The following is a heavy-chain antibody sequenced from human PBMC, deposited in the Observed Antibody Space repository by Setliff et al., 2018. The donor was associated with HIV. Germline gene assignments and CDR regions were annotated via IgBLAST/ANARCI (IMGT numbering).Heavy chain of an antibody. CDR3: ARVRGSSYFGTFDY. CDR1: GGSISSYY. Sequence: ETLSLTCTVSGGSISSYYWSVFRQPPGKGLEWIGYIYYSGSSNYNPSLKSRVTISVDTSNNQFSLKLSSVTAADTAVYYCARVRGSSYFGTFDYWGQGALVTVSS. V-gene: IGHV4-59*01. CDR2: IYYSGSS. J-gene: IGHJ4*02. D-gene: IGHD1-26*01.